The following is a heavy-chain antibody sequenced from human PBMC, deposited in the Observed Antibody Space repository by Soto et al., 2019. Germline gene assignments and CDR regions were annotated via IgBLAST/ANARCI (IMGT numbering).Heavy chain of an antibody. CDR3: ARRFLYSYAFDI. CDR1: GGSISSGDYY. Sequence: TLSLTCTVSGGSISSGDYYWSWIRQPPGKGLEWIGYIYYSGSTYYNPSLKSRVTISVDTSKNQFSLKLSSVTAADTAVYYCARRFLYSYAFDIWGQGTMVTVSS. CDR2: IYYSGST. J-gene: IGHJ3*02. D-gene: IGHD2-8*01. V-gene: IGHV4-30-4*01.